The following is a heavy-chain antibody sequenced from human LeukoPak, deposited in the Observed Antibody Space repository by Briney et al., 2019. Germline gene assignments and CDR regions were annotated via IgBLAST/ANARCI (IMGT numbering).Heavy chain of an antibody. V-gene: IGHV3-30-3*01. J-gene: IGHJ4*02. CDR2: VSYDETVK. Sequence: GGSLRLSCAASGFTFSNYAMHWVHQAPGKGLEWVAVVSYDETVKYYADSVKGRLIISRDNSKNTLYLQVNSLRVEDTAVYYCARDPSGSYGSRYYFDYWGQGTLVTVSS. D-gene: IGHD1-26*01. CDR3: ARDPSGSYGSRYYFDY. CDR1: GFTFSNYA.